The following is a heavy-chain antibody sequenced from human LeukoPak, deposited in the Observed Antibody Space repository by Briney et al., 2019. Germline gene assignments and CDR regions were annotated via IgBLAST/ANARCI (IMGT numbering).Heavy chain of an antibody. CDR2: ISWNSGSI. CDR3: AKENRPGGIAVAERAFDI. D-gene: IGHD6-19*01. CDR1: GFTFDDYA. J-gene: IGHJ3*02. V-gene: IGHV3-9*01. Sequence: GGSLILSCAASGFTFDDYAMHWVRQAPGKGLEGVSGISWNSGSIGYADSVKGRFTISRDNAKNSLYLQMNSLRAEDTALYYCAKENRPGGIAVAERAFDIWGQGTMVTVSS.